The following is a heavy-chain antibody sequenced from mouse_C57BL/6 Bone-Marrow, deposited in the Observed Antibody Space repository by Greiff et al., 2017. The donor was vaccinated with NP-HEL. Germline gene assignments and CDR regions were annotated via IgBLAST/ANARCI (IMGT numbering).Heavy chain of an antibody. V-gene: IGHV14-4*01. Sequence: EVQLQQSGAELVRPGASVKLSCTASGFNIKDDYMHWVKQRPEQGLEWIGWIDPENGDTEYASKFQGKATITADTSSNTAYLQLSSLTSDDTAVYYCTTGYSAYWGQGTLVTVSA. CDR1: GFNIKDDY. J-gene: IGHJ3*01. D-gene: IGHD2-3*01. CDR2: IDPENGDT. CDR3: TTGYSAY.